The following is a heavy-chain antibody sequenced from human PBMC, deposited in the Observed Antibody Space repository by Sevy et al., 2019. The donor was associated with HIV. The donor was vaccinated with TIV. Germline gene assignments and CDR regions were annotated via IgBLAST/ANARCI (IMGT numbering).Heavy chain of an antibody. V-gene: IGHV3-53*01. Sequence: GGSLRLSCAASGFTVSSNYMTWVRQAPGKGLEWVSIIYSAGSTYYADSVKGRFTNSRDNSKNTLYLQMNGLGAEDTAVYYCAREKYGMDVWGQGTTVTVSS. CDR1: GFTVSSNY. CDR2: IYSAGST. CDR3: AREKYGMDV. J-gene: IGHJ6*02.